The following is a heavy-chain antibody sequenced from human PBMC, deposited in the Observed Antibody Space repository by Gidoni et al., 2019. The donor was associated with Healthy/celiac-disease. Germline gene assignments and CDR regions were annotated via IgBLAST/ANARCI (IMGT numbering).Heavy chain of an antibody. V-gene: IGHV3-33*01. Sequence: QVQLVESGGGVVQPGRSLRLSCAASGFTFSSYGMHWVRQAPGKGLEWVAVIWYDGSNKYYADSVKGRFTIPRDNSKNTLYLQMNSLRAEDTAVYYCARDSDFGELAGYFDYWGQGTLVTVSS. CDR3: ARDSDFGELAGYFDY. CDR1: GFTFSSYG. J-gene: IGHJ4*02. CDR2: IWYDGSNK. D-gene: IGHD3-16*01.